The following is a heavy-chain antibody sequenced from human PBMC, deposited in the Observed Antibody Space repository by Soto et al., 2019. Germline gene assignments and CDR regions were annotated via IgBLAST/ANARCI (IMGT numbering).Heavy chain of an antibody. Sequence: SETLSLTCTVSGGSISSGDYYWSWIRQPPGKGLEWIGYIYYSGSTYYNPSLKSRVTISVDTSKNQFSLKLSSVTAADTAVYYCARVAGSSGYYYDNWFDPWGQGTLVTVS. CDR2: IYYSGST. CDR3: ARVAGSSGYYYDNWFDP. D-gene: IGHD3-22*01. V-gene: IGHV4-30-4*01. J-gene: IGHJ5*02. CDR1: GGSISSGDYY.